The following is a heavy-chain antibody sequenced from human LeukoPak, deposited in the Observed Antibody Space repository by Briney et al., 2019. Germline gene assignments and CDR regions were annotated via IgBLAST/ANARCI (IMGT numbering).Heavy chain of an antibody. CDR1: GFTFSSYS. V-gene: IGHV3-21*01. J-gene: IGHJ5*02. D-gene: IGHD6-13*01. CDR2: ISSSSSYI. Sequence: GGSLRLSCAASGFTFSSYSMNWVRQAPGKGLEWVSSISSSSSYIYYADSVKGRFTISRDNAKNSLYLQMNSLRAEDTAVYYCARDPSSSWYSNNWFDPWGQGTLVTVSS. CDR3: ARDPSSSWYSNNWFDP.